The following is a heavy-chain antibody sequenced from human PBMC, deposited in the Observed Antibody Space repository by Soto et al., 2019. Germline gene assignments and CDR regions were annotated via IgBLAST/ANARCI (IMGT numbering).Heavy chain of an antibody. J-gene: IGHJ2*01. V-gene: IGHV4-31*02. CDR1: SGTNSSGGSF. CDR3: ARDIAAAGTRYFDL. Sequence: TLSISGTVASGTNSSGGSFCSWIRQHPGKGLEWIGYIYYSGSTYYNPSLTSRVTISVDTSKNQFSLKLSSVPAADTAVYYCARDIAAAGTRYFDLWGRGTLVTVSS. D-gene: IGHD6-13*01. CDR2: IYYSGST.